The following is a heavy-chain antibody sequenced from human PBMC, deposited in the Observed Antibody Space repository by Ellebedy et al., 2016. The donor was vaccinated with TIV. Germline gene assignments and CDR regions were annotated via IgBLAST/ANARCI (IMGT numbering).Heavy chain of an antibody. J-gene: IGHJ6*02. CDR1: GFTFSSYS. Sequence: GESLKISCAASGFTFSSYSMNWVRQAPGKGLEWVSSISSSSSYIYYADSVKGRFTISRDNAKNSLYLQMNSLRAEDTAVYYCARTYGSGSSTHDYGMDVWGQGTTVTVSS. V-gene: IGHV3-21*01. CDR2: ISSSSSYI. D-gene: IGHD3-10*01. CDR3: ARTYGSGSSTHDYGMDV.